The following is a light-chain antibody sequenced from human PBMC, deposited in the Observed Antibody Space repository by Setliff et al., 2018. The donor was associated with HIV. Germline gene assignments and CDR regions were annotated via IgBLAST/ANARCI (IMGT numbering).Light chain of an antibody. J-gene: IGLJ1*01. CDR1: NSDVGLYNF. V-gene: IGLV2-14*03. CDR3: SSFTDRRKFV. Sequence: QSALTQPASVSGSPGQSITISCTGTNSDVGLYNFVSWYQQHPGKVLKLIIYDVTNRPSGISYRFSGSKSGNTASLTISGLQAEDEADYFCSSFTDRRKFVFGTGTKVTVL. CDR2: DVT.